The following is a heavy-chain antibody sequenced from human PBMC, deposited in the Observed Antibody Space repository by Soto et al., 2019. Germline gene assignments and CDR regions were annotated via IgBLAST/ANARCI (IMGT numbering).Heavy chain of an antibody. CDR1: GGSFSGYY. CDR3: ARHGPIVVVPAAIHTWFDP. J-gene: IGHJ5*02. V-gene: IGHV4-34*01. Sequence: PSETLSLTCAVYGGSFSGYYWSWIRQPPGKGLEWIGEINHSGSTNYNPSFQGHVTISADKSISTAYLQWSSLKASDTAMYYCARHGPIVVVPAAIHTWFDPWGQGTLVTVS. D-gene: IGHD2-2*02. CDR2: INHSGST.